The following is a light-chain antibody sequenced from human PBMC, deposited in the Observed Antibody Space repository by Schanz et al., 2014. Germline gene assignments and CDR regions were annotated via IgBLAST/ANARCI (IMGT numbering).Light chain of an antibody. J-gene: IGLJ3*02. Sequence: QSVLTQPASVSGSPGQSITISCTGTSSDVGSYKLVSWYQQHPGKAPKLMIYEGSKRPSGVSNRFSGSKSGNTASLTISGLQAEDEADYYCCSYAGSTTYWLFGGGTKLTVL. CDR2: EGS. CDR3: CSYAGSTTYWL. V-gene: IGLV2-23*01. CDR1: SSDVGSYKL.